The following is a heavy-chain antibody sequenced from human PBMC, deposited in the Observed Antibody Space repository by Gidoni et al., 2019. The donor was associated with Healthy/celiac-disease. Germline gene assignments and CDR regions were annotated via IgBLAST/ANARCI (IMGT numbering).Heavy chain of an antibody. D-gene: IGHD3-3*01. Sequence: QVQLQQWGAGLLKPSETLSLTCAVYGGSFSGYYWSWIRQPPGKGLEWIGEINHSGSTNYNPSLKSRVTISVDTSKNQFSLKLSSVTAADTAVYYCARGPLMSGYSQPLYYFDYWGQGTLVTVSS. J-gene: IGHJ4*02. CDR2: INHSGST. CDR1: GGSFSGYY. V-gene: IGHV4-34*01. CDR3: ARGPLMSGYSQPLYYFDY.